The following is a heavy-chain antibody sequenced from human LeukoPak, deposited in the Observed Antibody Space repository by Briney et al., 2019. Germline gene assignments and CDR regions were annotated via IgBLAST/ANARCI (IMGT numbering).Heavy chain of an antibody. Sequence: ASVKVSCRASGYTFTSYYMHWVRQAPGQGLEWMGIINPSGGSTSYAQKFRGRVTMTRDTSTSTVYMELSSLRSEDTAVYYCAGTTYPNDAFDIWGQGTMVTVSS. V-gene: IGHV1-46*01. CDR1: GYTFTSYY. D-gene: IGHD2/OR15-2a*01. CDR3: AGTTYPNDAFDI. CDR2: INPSGGST. J-gene: IGHJ3*02.